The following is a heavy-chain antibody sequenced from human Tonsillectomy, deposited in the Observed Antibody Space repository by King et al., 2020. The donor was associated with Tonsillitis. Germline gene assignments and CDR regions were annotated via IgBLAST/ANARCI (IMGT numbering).Heavy chain of an antibody. V-gene: IGHV3-30*04. CDR3: ARGYDDSSGYYSDY. Sequence: VQLVESGGGVVQPGMSLRLSCAASGFTFSSYAMHWVRQAPGKGLEWVAVISYDGRNKYYADSVKGRFTISRDNSKNTLYLQMNSLRAEDTAVYYCARGYDDSSGYYSDYWGQGTLVTVSS. D-gene: IGHD3-22*01. J-gene: IGHJ4*02. CDR1: GFTFSSYA. CDR2: ISYDGRNK.